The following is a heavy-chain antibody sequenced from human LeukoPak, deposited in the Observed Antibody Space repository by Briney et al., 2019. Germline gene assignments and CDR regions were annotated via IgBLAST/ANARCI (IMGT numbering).Heavy chain of an antibody. J-gene: IGHJ4*02. CDR2: MNPNSGNT. V-gene: IGHV1-8*01. Sequence: GASVKVSCKASGYTFTSHDINWVRQAPGQGLEWMGWMNPNSGNTDCAQKFQGRVIMTRNTSISTAYMELSSLRSEDTAVYYCARWGGNSNYDSSAYVDYWGQGTLVTVSS. D-gene: IGHD3-22*01. CDR1: GYTFTSHD. CDR3: ARWGGNSNYDSSAYVDY.